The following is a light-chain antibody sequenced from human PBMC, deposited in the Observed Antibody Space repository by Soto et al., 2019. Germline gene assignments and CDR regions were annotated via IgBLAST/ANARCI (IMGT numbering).Light chain of an antibody. J-gene: IGLJ2*01. Sequence: QSALTQPPSASGSPGQSVTISCTGTSSDIGGYNYVSWYQHHPGKAPKLMIYEVNQRPSGVPDRFSGSKSGNTASLTVSGLQAEDEADYYCSSYAGSNNWVVFGGGTKVTVL. V-gene: IGLV2-8*01. CDR3: SSYAGSNNWVV. CDR2: EVN. CDR1: SSDIGGYNY.